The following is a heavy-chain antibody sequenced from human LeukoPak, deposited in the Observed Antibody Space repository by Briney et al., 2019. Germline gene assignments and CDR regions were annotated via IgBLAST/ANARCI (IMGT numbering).Heavy chain of an antibody. CDR2: INPNSGGT. J-gene: IGHJ5*02. D-gene: IGHD2-2*01. CDR1: RYTFTDYY. CDR3: ARGGWSLGYCSSSSCLDWFDP. V-gene: IGHV1-2*02. Sequence: ASVKVSCKASRYTFTDYYMHWVRQAPGQGLEWVGWINPNSGGTNYAQKFQGRVTMTRDTSISTAYMELSRLRSDDTAVYYCARGGWSLGYCSSSSCLDWFDPWGQGTLVTVS.